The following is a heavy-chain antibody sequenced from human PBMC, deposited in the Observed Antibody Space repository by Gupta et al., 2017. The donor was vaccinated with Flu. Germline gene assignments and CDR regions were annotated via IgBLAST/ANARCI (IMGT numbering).Heavy chain of an antibody. CDR3: AKDQARVGATELDY. V-gene: IGHV3-30*18. J-gene: IGHJ4*02. Sequence: QVQLVESGGGVVQPGRSLRISCAASGFTFRSYGMHWVRQAPGKGLEWFAGISYDGSNKYYADSVKGRFTISRDNSKNTLYLQMNSLRAEDTAVYYCAKDQARVGATELDYWGQGTLVTVSS. CDR1: GFTFRSYG. D-gene: IGHD1-26*01. CDR2: ISYDGSNK.